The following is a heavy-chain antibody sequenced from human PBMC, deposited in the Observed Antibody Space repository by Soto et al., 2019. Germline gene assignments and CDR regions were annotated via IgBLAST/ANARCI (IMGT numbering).Heavy chain of an antibody. CDR2: IYYSGST. J-gene: IGHJ5*02. CDR1: GGSISSSSYY. D-gene: IGHD2-8*01. Sequence: QLQLQESGPGLVKPSETLSLTCTVSGGSISSSSYYWGWIRQPPGKGLEWIGSIYYSGSTYYNPSLKSRVTISVDTSKNQFSLKLSSVTAADTAVYYCARHRRNIVPADPWGQGTLVTVSS. CDR3: ARHRRNIVPADP. V-gene: IGHV4-39*01.